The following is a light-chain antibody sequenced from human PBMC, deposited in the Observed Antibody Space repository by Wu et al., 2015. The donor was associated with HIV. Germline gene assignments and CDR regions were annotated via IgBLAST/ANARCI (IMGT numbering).Light chain of an antibody. J-gene: IGKJ1*01. CDR2: KTS. Sequence: QMTQSPSTLSASVGDRVTITCRASESIIRWLAWYQQKPGKAPKLLIYKTSILKSGVPSRFSGSGSGTDFTLTISSLQPDDFATYYCQHYEGFPWAFGQGTKVGNQ. CDR3: QHYEGFPWA. V-gene: IGKV1-5*03. CDR1: ESIIRW.